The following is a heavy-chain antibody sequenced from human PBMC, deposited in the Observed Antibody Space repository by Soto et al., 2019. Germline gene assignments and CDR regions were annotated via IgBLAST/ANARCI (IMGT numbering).Heavy chain of an antibody. J-gene: IGHJ6*02. CDR2: TYYRSKWYN. CDR3: ARGSGLHAGHYYYPYGMDV. V-gene: IGHV6-1*01. CDR1: GDSVSSNSAA. D-gene: IGHD6-19*01. Sequence: PSQTLSLTCAISGDSVSSNSAAWNWIRQSPSRGLEWLGRTYYRSKWYNDYAVSVKSRITINPDTSKNQFSLQLNSVTPEDTAVYYCARGSGLHAGHYYYPYGMDVSGQGTTVTVSS.